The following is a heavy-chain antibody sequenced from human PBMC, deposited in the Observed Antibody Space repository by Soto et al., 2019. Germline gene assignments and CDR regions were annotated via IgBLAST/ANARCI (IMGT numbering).Heavy chain of an antibody. V-gene: IGHV3-23*01. D-gene: IGHD3-9*01. CDR2: ISDSGGST. Sequence: EVQLLESGGDLVQPGGSLRLSCAASGFTFRSFGMSWVRQAPGRGLEWVSAISDSGGSTYSADSVKGRFIITRDNSKNKLYLQMKRLRTEDTAVYYCVKDGAAYLAWLLDAFHMWGQGKMVTISS. CDR3: VKDGAAYLAWLLDAFHM. J-gene: IGHJ3*02. CDR1: GFTFRSFG.